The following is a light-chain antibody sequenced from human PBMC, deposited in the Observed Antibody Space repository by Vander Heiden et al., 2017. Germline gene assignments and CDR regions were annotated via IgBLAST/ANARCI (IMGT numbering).Light chain of an antibody. V-gene: IGKV1-39*01. CDR2: AAS. J-gene: IGKJ1*01. Sequence: DIQMTQSPSSLSASVGDRVTITCRASQSISSYLNWYQQKPGKAPKLLIYAASSLQSGVPSRFSGSGSGTDFTLTISRLRPEDFATYYCQQSDSTPNTFGQGTKVDI. CDR1: QSISSY. CDR3: QQSDSTPNT.